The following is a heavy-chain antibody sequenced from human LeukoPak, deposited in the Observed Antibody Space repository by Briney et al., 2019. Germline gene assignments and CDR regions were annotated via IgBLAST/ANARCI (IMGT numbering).Heavy chain of an antibody. CDR3: ARDGKGFGEFLY. CDR1: GFTFSSFG. Sequence: GRSLRLSCTASGFTFSSFGMHWVRQAPGKGLEWVAVIWYDGSKRYYAESVKGRVTISRDDSKNTLYLQMNSLRAEDTAVYYCARDGKGFGEFLYWGQGTLVTVSS. D-gene: IGHD3-10*01. J-gene: IGHJ4*02. V-gene: IGHV3-33*01. CDR2: IWYDGSKR.